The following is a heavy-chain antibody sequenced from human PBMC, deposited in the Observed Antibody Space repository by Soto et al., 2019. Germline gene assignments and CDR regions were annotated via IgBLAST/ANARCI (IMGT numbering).Heavy chain of an antibody. CDR2: ISGSGGST. D-gene: IGHD6-19*01. CDR1: GFTFRSYG. CDR3: AKVSGYSSGWPTFDY. J-gene: IGHJ4*02. Sequence: GGSLRLSCAASGFTFRSYGMSWVRQAPGKGLEWVSAISGSGGSTYYADSVKGRFTISRDNSKNTLCLQMNSLRAEDTAVYYCAKVSGYSSGWPTFDYWGQGTLVTVSS. V-gene: IGHV3-23*01.